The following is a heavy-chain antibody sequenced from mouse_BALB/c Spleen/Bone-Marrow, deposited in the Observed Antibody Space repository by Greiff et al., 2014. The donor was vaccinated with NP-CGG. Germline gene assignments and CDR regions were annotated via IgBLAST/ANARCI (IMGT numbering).Heavy chain of an antibody. CDR3: ARNGYYGWIAY. Sequence: VQLKHSGGGLVQPGGSLKLSCAASGFDFSRYWMTWVRQAPGKGLEWIGEINPDSSTINYTPSLKDKFIISRDNAKNTLYLQMSKVRSEDTALYYCARNGYYGWIAYWGQGTLVTVSA. D-gene: IGHD2-3*01. CDR2: INPDSSTI. J-gene: IGHJ3*01. V-gene: IGHV4-1*02. CDR1: GFDFSRYW.